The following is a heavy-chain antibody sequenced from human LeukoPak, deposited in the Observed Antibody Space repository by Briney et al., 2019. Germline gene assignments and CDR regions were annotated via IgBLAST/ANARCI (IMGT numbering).Heavy chain of an antibody. CDR1: GYTFTGYY. CDR2: INPNSGGT. V-gene: IGHV1-2*02. D-gene: IGHD6-13*01. Sequence: ASVKVSCKASGYTFTGYYMHWVRQAPGQGLELMGWINPNSGGTNYAQKFQGRVTMTRDTSISTAYMELSRLRSDDTAVYYCASFSDSSSWDGFAYWGQGTLVTVSS. J-gene: IGHJ4*02. CDR3: ASFSDSSSWDGFAY.